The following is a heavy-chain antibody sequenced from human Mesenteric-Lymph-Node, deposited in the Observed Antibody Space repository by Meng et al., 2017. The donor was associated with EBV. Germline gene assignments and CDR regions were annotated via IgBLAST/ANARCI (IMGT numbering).Heavy chain of an antibody. V-gene: IGHV4-30-4*01. J-gene: IGHJ4*02. CDR3: ARRSGSYYGYFDY. CDR2: IHYSGDT. D-gene: IGHD1-26*01. CDR1: GGSIAGGSY. Sequence: QWQLQEPGPGLVKPSQTVSLTCAVSGGSIAGGSYWSWVRQPPGKGLEWIAFIHYSGDTYYNPSLKSRLTISVDTSKDQFSLRLRSVTAADTAVYYCARRSGSYYGYFDYWGQGTLVTVSS.